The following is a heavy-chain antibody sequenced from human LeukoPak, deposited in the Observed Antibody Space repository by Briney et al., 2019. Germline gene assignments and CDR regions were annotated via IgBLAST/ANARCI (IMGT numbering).Heavy chain of an antibody. CDR3: ARGLPYYYDSSGYYYFDY. D-gene: IGHD3-22*01. V-gene: IGHV4-39*07. CDR1: GGSISSSSYY. J-gene: IGHJ4*02. CDR2: IYYSGST. Sequence: SETLSLTCTVSGGSISSSSYYWGWIRQPPGKGLEWIGSIYYSGSTYYNPSLKSRVTISVDTSKNQFSLKLSSVTAADTAVYYCARGLPYYYDSSGYYYFDYWGQGTLVIVSS.